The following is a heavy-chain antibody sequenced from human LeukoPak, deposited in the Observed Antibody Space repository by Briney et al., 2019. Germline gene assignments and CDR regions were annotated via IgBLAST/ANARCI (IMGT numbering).Heavy chain of an antibody. D-gene: IGHD3-9*01. CDR2: INPNSGGT. V-gene: IGHV1-2*02. Sequence: ASVKVSCKTSGYTFANYDIYWVRQAPGQGLEWMGWINPNSGGTNYAQKFQGRVTMTRDTSITTAYMEMSRLRSDDTALYYCARSPHILTGENFDYWGQGTLVTVSS. CDR3: ARSPHILTGENFDY. CDR1: GYTFANYD. J-gene: IGHJ4*02.